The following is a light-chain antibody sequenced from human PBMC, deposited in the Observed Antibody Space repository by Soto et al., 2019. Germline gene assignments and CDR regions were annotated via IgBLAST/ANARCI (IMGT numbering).Light chain of an antibody. Sequence: DIVMTQSPDSLAVSLGERATINCKSSQSVLYSPNNKNYLAWYQQKPGQPPKLLIYWASTRESGVPDRFSGSGQGTDSTLTISSRQAEDVAVYYCQQYYSTPRTFGQGTKVEIK. V-gene: IGKV4-1*01. CDR1: QSVLYSPNNKNY. CDR2: WAS. J-gene: IGKJ1*01. CDR3: QQYYSTPRT.